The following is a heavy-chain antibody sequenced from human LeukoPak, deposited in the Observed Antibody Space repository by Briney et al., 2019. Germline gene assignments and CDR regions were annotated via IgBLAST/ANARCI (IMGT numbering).Heavy chain of an antibody. CDR2: IYYSGST. Sequence: SETLSLTCTVSGGSISSYYWSWIRQPPGKGLEWIGYIYYSGSTNYNPSLKSRVTISVDTSKNRFSLKLSSVTAADTAVYYCARGYSGYDTDYWGQGTLVTVSS. D-gene: IGHD5-12*01. CDR3: ARGYSGYDTDY. CDR1: GGSISSYY. V-gene: IGHV4-59*01. J-gene: IGHJ4*02.